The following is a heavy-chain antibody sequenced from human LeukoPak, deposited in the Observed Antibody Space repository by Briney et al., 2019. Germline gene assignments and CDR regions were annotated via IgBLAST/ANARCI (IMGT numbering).Heavy chain of an antibody. CDR2: IYTSGST. D-gene: IGHD5-12*01. CDR3: ARDLSVAPHFWDQWLPSYGMDV. CDR1: GGSISSYY. Sequence: SETLSLTCTVSGGSISSYYWSWIRQPAGKGLEWIGRIYTSGSTNYNPSLKSRVTMSVDTSKNQFSLKLSSVTAADTAVYYCARDLSVAPHFWDQWLPSYGMDVWGQGTTVTVSS. J-gene: IGHJ6*02. V-gene: IGHV4-4*07.